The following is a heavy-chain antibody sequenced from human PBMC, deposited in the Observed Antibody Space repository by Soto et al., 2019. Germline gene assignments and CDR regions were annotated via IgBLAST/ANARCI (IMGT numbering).Heavy chain of an antibody. Sequence: QVQLVESGGGVVQPGRSLRLSCAASGFTFSSYGMHWVRQAPGKGLEWVAVIWYDGSNKYYADSVKGRFTISRDNSKNTLYLQMNSLRAEDTAVYYCASGLWTFQHWGQGTLVTVSS. V-gene: IGHV3-33*01. J-gene: IGHJ1*01. D-gene: IGHD3-10*01. CDR1: GFTFSSYG. CDR2: IWYDGSNK. CDR3: ASGLWTFQH.